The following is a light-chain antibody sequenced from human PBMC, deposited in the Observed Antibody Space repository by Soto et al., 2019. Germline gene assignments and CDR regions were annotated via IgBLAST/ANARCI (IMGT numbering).Light chain of an antibody. Sequence: QTVVTQEPSLTVSPGGTVTLTCGYSTGAVTSNHHPYWFQQKAGQAPRTLIYDTSNKHSWPPARFSGSLLGDKAALTLSGAQPEDEAQYYCLLSYNAARVFGGGTKLTVL. CDR2: DTS. V-gene: IGLV7-46*01. J-gene: IGLJ2*01. CDR3: LLSYNAARV. CDR1: TGAVTSNHH.